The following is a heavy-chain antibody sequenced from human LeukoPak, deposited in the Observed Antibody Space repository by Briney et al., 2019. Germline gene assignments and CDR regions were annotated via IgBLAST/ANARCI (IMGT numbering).Heavy chain of an antibody. D-gene: IGHD2-2*01. V-gene: IGHV4-39*01. CDR3: ARNTTYAPFDY. CDR1: GGSINSGSYY. J-gene: IGHJ4*02. Sequence: SETLTLTCTVSGGSINSGSYYWGCIRQPPGKGLEWIGSVYYIRSTQYNPSLESRVTISVDTSKNQVSLKLSSVTAADTAVYYCARNTTYAPFDYWGQGTLVTVSS. CDR2: VYYIRST.